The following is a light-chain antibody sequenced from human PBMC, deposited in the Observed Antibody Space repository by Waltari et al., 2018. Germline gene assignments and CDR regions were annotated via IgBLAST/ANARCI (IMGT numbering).Light chain of an antibody. Sequence: IQMTQSPSSLSASIGNKAPITCQANQDIDKFLNWYQQKPGEAPHLLIYDASNLQTGVPSRFSGSGAGKHFTLTISSLHPEDVATYYCQQYEGLPCTFGQGTKLEVK. CDR3: QQYEGLPCT. V-gene: IGKV1-33*01. CDR2: DAS. CDR1: QDIDKF. J-gene: IGKJ2*02.